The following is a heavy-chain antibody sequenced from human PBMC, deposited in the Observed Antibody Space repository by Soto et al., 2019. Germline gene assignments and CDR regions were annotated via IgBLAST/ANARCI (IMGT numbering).Heavy chain of an antibody. V-gene: IGHV3-11*01. Sequence: GGSLRLSCAGSGFTFSDYYMTWIRQAPGKGLEWVSYINTLSSAIYYADSVKGRFTISRDNAKNSLYLQMNSLRAEDTAVYYCARRLQWQLRPLDSWGRGTRVTVAS. D-gene: IGHD6-19*01. CDR3: ARRLQWQLRPLDS. CDR2: INTLSSAI. J-gene: IGHJ4*02. CDR1: GFTFSDYY.